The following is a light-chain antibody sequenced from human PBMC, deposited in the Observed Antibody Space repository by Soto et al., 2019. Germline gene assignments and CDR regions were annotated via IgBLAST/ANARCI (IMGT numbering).Light chain of an antibody. CDR3: QQVNVYPST. Sequence: DIQMTQSPSTLSASVGDRVTITCRASQSISSWLAWYQQKPGKAPKLLVYDASTLHSGVPSRYSGGGSGTDFTLTISSLQPEDFATYYCQQVNVYPSTFGGGTKVDI. CDR1: QSISSW. CDR2: DAS. V-gene: IGKV1-5*01. J-gene: IGKJ4*01.